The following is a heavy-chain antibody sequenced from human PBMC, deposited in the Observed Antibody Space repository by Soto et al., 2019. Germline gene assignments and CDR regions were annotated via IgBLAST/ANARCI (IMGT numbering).Heavy chain of an antibody. D-gene: IGHD3-10*01. CDR2: ITYDGSNK. J-gene: IGHJ4*02. Sequence: QVQLVESGGGVVQPGRSLRLSCATSGFTFSTYGMHWVRQAPGKGLEWVAVITYDGSNKYYADSVKGRFTISRDNSKNTLYLQMNSLRAEDTAVYYCTRGWRHYGSGSYQNDYWGQGTLVIVSS. V-gene: IGHV3-30*19. CDR1: GFTFSTYG. CDR3: TRGWRHYGSGSYQNDY.